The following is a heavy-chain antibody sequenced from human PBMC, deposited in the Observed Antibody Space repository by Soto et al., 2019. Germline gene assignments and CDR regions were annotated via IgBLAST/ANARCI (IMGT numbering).Heavy chain of an antibody. CDR1: GFTFSSYG. CDR2: IWYDGINK. V-gene: IGHV3-33*06. J-gene: IGHJ6*02. Sequence: QVQLLESGGGVVQPGRSLRLSCAASGFTFSSYGMHWVRQAPGKGLECVAVIWYDGINKYYGDSVKGRFTISRDNSKNTLYLQMNSLRVEDTAVYYCAKDQGAYTGDGMDVWGQGTTVTVSS. CDR3: AKDQGAYTGDGMDV. D-gene: IGHD2-21*01.